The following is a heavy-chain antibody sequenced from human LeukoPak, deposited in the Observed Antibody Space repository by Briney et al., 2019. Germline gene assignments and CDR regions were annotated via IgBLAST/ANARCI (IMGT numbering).Heavy chain of an antibody. Sequence: SETLSLTCTVSGGSISSYYWSWIRQPPGKGLEWIGYIYYSGSTNYNPSLKSRVTISVDTSKNQFSLKLSSVTAADTAVYYCASLWGSGSVGYWGQGTLVTVSS. J-gene: IGHJ4*02. D-gene: IGHD3-22*01. CDR2: IYYSGST. V-gene: IGHV4-59*08. CDR1: GGSISSYY. CDR3: ASLWGSGSVGY.